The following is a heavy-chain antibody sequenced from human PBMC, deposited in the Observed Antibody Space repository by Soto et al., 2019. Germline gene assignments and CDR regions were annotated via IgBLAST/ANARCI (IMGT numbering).Heavy chain of an antibody. J-gene: IGHJ6*02. D-gene: IGHD1-26*01. Sequence: QVQLQESGPGLVKPSGTLSLTCAVSGGSISSSNWWSWVRQPPGKGLEWIGEIYHSGSTNYNPSLKSRVTISVDKSKNQFSLKLSSVTAADTAVYYCARGSGSYLGWDYYYYGMDVWGQGTTVTVSS. CDR3: ARGSGSYLGWDYYYYGMDV. CDR1: GGSISSSNW. V-gene: IGHV4-4*02. CDR2: IYHSGST.